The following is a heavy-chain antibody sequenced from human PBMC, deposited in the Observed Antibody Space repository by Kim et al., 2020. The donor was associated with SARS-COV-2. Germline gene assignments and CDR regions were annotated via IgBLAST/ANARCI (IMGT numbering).Heavy chain of an antibody. CDR3: AREGRFLEWLLSHSYYYYMDV. V-gene: IGHV4-30-4*01. Sequence: SETLSLTCTVSGGSISSGDYYWSWIRQPPGKGLEWIGYIYYSGSTYYNSSLKSRVTISLDTSKNQFSLKLSSVTAADTAVYYCAREGRFLEWLLSHSYYYYMDVWGKGTTVTVSS. CDR2: IYYSGST. D-gene: IGHD3-3*01. CDR1: GGSISSGDYY. J-gene: IGHJ6*03.